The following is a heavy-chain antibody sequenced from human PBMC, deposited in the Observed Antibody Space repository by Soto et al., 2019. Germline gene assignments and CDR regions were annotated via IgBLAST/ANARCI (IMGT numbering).Heavy chain of an antibody. D-gene: IGHD6-13*01. CDR1: GGSFSGYY. V-gene: IGHV4-34*01. J-gene: IGHJ4*02. CDR2: INHSGST. Sequence: QVQLQQWGAGLLKPSETLSLTCAVYGGSFSGYYWSWIRQPPGKGLEWIGEINHSGSTNYNPSLKRRVTISVYTSKNQFSLKLSSVTAADTAVYYGARTSSSRSPEGGWGQGTLVTVSS. CDR3: ARTSSSRSPEGG.